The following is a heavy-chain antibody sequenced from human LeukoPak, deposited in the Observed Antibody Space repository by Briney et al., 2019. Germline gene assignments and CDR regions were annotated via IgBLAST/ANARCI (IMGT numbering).Heavy chain of an antibody. D-gene: IGHD5-18*01. CDR2: IYYSGST. J-gene: IGHJ6*03. V-gene: IGHV4-59*01. CDR1: GGSISSYY. Sequence: SETLSLTCTVSGGSISSYYWSWIRQPPGKGLEWFGYIYYSGSTNYNPSLKSRVNISVDTPKNDVSRKLNTWTAADTDVYYCARTTEGGYTYDYFYYYYMDVWGKGTTVTISS. CDR3: ARTTEGGYTYDYFYYYYMDV.